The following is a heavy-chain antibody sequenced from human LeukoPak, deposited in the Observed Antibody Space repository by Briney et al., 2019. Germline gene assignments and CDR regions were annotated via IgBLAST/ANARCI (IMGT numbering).Heavy chain of an antibody. Sequence: GGSLRLSCAASGFTLSSYWMSWVRQAPGKGLEWVANIKQDGSEKYYADSVKGRFTISRDNAKNSLYLQMNSLRAEDTAVYYCASTTAGFDYWGQGTLVTVSS. V-gene: IGHV3-7*01. CDR1: GFTLSSYW. CDR3: ASTTAGFDY. D-gene: IGHD6-13*01. CDR2: IKQDGSEK. J-gene: IGHJ4*02.